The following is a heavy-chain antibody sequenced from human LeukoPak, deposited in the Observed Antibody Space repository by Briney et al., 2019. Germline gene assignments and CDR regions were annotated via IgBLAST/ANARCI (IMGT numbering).Heavy chain of an antibody. D-gene: IGHD1-14*01. V-gene: IGHV3-23*01. Sequence: GGSLRLSCAAPGFTFSSYAMSWVRQAPGKGLEWVSAISGSGGSTYYADSVKGRFTISRDNSKNTLYLQMNSLRDEDTALYYCAKDITGGRSSPYFDSWGQGTLVTVSS. CDR1: GFTFSSYA. CDR2: ISGSGGST. CDR3: AKDITGGRSSPYFDS. J-gene: IGHJ4*02.